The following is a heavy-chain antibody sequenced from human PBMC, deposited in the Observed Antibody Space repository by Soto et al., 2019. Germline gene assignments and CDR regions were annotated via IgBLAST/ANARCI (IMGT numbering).Heavy chain of an antibody. CDR3: ARYKSNYYYGMDV. J-gene: IGHJ6*02. CDR1: GGSFSGYY. CDR2: INHSGST. D-gene: IGHD1-20*01. Sequence: SETLSLTCAVYGGSFSGYYWSWIRQPPGKGLEWIGDINHSGSTNYNPSLKSRVTISVDTSKNQFSLKLSSVTAADTAVYYCARYKSNYYYGMDVWGQGTTVTVSS. V-gene: IGHV4-34*01.